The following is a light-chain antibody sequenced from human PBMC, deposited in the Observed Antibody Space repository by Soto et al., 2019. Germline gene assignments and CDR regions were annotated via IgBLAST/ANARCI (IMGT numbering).Light chain of an antibody. CDR1: SIDVGGYNY. Sequence: QSALTQPASVSGSPGQSITISCTGTSIDVGGYNYVSWYQQHPGKDPKLMIYEVSNRPSGVSNRFSGSKSGNTASLTISGRQAEDDADYYCSSYTSISTVVFGGGTKVTVL. CDR3: SSYTSISTVV. CDR2: EVS. J-gene: IGLJ2*01. V-gene: IGLV2-14*01.